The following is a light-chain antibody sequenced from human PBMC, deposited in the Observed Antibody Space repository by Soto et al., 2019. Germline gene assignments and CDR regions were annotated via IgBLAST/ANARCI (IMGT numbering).Light chain of an antibody. V-gene: IGKV3-15*01. CDR2: GAS. Sequence: EIVLTQSPATLSLSPGERATLSCRASQSVNINLAWYQQKPGQAPRLLIFGASSRANGIPARFSGSGSGTEFTLTISSLQSEDFGLYYCHQYNNFWTFGQGTKVDIK. CDR3: HQYNNFWT. CDR1: QSVNIN. J-gene: IGKJ1*01.